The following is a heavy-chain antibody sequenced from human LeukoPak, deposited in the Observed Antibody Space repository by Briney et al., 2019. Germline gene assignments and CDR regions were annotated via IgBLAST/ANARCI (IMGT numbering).Heavy chain of an antibody. V-gene: IGHV3-23*01. Sequence: GGSLRLSCAASGFSFSSSAMSWVRQAPGKGLEWVSAISGSGGSTYYADSVKGRFTISRDNSKNTLYLQMNSLRAEDTAVYYCAKDPYTAMAPYYFDYWGQGTLVTVSS. D-gene: IGHD5-18*01. J-gene: IGHJ4*02. CDR3: AKDPYTAMAPYYFDY. CDR1: GFSFSSSA. CDR2: ISGSGGST.